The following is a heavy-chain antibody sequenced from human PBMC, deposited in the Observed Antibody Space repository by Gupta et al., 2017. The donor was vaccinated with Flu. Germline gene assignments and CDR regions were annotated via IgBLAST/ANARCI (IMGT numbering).Heavy chain of an antibody. Sequence: QLQLQESGPGLVKPSETLSLACTVSGDSSNSNNYYWGWIRQPPGKGLDWIATIYYDGSTYYNPSLKGRVTISVDTSKNQFSLTVTSVTAADTAVYYCARQSKWGWFAPWGQGLLVTVSS. V-gene: IGHV4-39*01. CDR3: ARQSKWGWFAP. D-gene: IGHD7-27*01. J-gene: IGHJ5*02. CDR1: GDSSNSNNYY. CDR2: IYYDGST.